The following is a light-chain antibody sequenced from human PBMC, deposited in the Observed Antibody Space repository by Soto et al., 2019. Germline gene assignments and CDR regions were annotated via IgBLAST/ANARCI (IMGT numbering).Light chain of an antibody. Sequence: EVVLTQSPGTLSLSPGERATLSCRASQSVRSSYVAWYQQKPGQAPRLLIYGASSRATGIPDRFSGSGSGTDFTLTISRLEPEDFAVHYCQQYGSSTFTFGPGTTVDIK. CDR1: QSVRSSY. J-gene: IGKJ3*01. CDR2: GAS. CDR3: QQYGSSTFT. V-gene: IGKV3-20*01.